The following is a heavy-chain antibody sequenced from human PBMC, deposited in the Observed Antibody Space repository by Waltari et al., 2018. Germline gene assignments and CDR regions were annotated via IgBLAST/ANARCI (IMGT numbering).Heavy chain of an antibody. Sequence: QVQLQESGPGLVKPSETLSLTCAVSGYSISSGYYWGWIRQPPGKGLEWIGRIYHSGSTYYNPSLKSRVTISVDTSKNQFSLKLSSVTAADTAVYYCARSVEYSSGWYLGFDYWGQGTLVTVSS. CDR1: GYSISSGYY. CDR2: IYHSGST. D-gene: IGHD6-19*01. V-gene: IGHV4-38-2*01. J-gene: IGHJ4*02. CDR3: ARSVEYSSGWYLGFDY.